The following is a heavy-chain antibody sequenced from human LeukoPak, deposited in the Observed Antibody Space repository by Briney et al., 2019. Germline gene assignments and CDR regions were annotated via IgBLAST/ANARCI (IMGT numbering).Heavy chain of an antibody. CDR3: ATESGTYSGTYFDY. Sequence: PGGSLRLSCAASGFTFSSYNMNWVRQAPGKGLEWVSYISSSSNTIYYADSVKGRFTISRDNAKNSLYLQMNSLRAEDTAVYYCATESGTYSGTYFDYWGQGTLVTVSS. J-gene: IGHJ4*02. CDR2: ISSSSNTI. V-gene: IGHV3-48*01. CDR1: GFTFSSYN. D-gene: IGHD1-26*01.